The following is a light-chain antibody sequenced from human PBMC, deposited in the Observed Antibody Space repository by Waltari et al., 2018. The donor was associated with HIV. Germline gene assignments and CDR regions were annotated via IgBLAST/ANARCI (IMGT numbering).Light chain of an antibody. Sequence: DIQMTQSPSSLSASVGDRVTITCQASQDISNCVNWYQQKPGKAPKLLIYDASTLQTGVPSRFSGRGSVTDFTFTITSLQPEDFAIYYCQQYDRLPITFGQGTRLEIK. CDR3: QQYDRLPIT. CDR1: QDISNC. CDR2: DAS. V-gene: IGKV1-33*01. J-gene: IGKJ5*01.